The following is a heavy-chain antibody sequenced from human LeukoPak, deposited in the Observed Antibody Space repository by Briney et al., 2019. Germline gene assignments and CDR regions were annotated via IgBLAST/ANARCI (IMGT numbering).Heavy chain of an antibody. J-gene: IGHJ6*02. CDR2: IDHSGST. CDR1: GGSFSGYY. V-gene: IGHV4-34*01. Sequence: SETLSLTCAVYGGSFSGYYWSWIRQPPGKGLEWIGEIDHSGSTNYNPSLKSRVTISVDTSKNQFSLKLSSVTAADTAVYYCARAPHYYYYYGMDVWGQGTTVTVSS. CDR3: ARAPHYYYYYGMDV.